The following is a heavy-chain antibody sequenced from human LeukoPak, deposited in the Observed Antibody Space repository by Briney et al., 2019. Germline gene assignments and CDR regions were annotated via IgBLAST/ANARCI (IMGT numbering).Heavy chain of an antibody. CDR3: AREFDSSGYYQHDAFDI. CDR1: GYSFTSYW. V-gene: IGHV5-51*01. D-gene: IGHD3-22*01. Sequence: GESLKISCKGSGYSFTSYWIGWVRQMPGKGLEWMGIIYPGDSDTRYSPSFQGQVTISADKSISTAYLQWSSLKASDTAMYYCAREFDSSGYYQHDAFDIWGQGTMVTVSS. J-gene: IGHJ3*02. CDR2: IYPGDSDT.